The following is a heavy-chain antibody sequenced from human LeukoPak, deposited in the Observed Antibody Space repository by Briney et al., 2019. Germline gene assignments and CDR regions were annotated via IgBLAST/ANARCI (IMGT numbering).Heavy chain of an antibody. J-gene: IGHJ4*02. V-gene: IGHV4-34*01. Sequence: SETLSLTCAVYGGSFSGYYWSWIRQPPGKGLEWIGEINHGGGTNYNPSLKSRVTISVDTSKNQFSLKLSSVTAAATAVYYCARGRLFVVDWGQGTLVTVSS. CDR1: GGSFSGYY. D-gene: IGHD6-6*01. CDR3: ARGRLFVVD. CDR2: INHGGGT.